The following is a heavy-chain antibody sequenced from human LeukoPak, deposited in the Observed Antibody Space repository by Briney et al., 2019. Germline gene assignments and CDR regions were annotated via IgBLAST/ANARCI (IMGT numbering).Heavy chain of an antibody. D-gene: IGHD4-11*01. Sequence: GGSLRLSCAASGFTFSSYAMSWVRQAPGKGLEWVSAISGSGGSTYYADSVKGRFTISRDNSKSTLYLQMNSLRAEDTAVYYCAKGDYSNRRYYFDYWGQGTLVTVSS. V-gene: IGHV3-23*01. CDR1: GFTFSSYA. J-gene: IGHJ4*02. CDR3: AKGDYSNRRYYFDY. CDR2: ISGSGGST.